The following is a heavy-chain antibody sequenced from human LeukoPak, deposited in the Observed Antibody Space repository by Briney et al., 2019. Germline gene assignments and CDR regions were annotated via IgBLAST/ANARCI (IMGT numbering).Heavy chain of an antibody. D-gene: IGHD2-2*02. CDR3: AKTEAPAAIRAGSDY. Sequence: GGSLRLSCAASGFTFTSQGMAWVRQAPGKGLEWVSTISGSGSATYNAGSVKGRFTTSRDNSNNTLYLQMNSLRAEDTAVYYCAKTEAPAAIRAGSDYWGQGTLVTVSS. J-gene: IGHJ4*02. CDR2: ISGSGSAT. V-gene: IGHV3-23*01. CDR1: GFTFTSQG.